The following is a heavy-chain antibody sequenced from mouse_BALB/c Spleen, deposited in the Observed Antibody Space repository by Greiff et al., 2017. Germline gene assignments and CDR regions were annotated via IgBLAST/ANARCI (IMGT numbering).Heavy chain of an antibody. CDR1: GFTFCSFG. CDR3: ARKEGYDPYYAMDY. D-gene: IGHD2-14*01. CDR2: ISSGSSTI. J-gene: IGHJ4*01. V-gene: IGHV5-17*02. Sequence: VMLVESRGGFVQPGGSRKLSCAASGFTFCSFGMHWVRQAPEKGLEWVAYISSGSSTIYYADTVTCRCTISRDNPTHTLFLQMTSLSSDDTAMYYCARKEGYDPYYAMDYWGQGTSVTVSS.